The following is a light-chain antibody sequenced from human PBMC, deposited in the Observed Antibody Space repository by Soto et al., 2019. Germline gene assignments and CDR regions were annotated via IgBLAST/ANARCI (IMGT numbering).Light chain of an antibody. CDR2: KAS. Sequence: DIQMTQSPSTLSASVGDRVTITCRASQSISSWLAWYQQKPGKAPKLLIYKASSLESGDPSRFSRRGSGTEFTLTISSLRPDDFATYYCQQYKGLWTVGEGTKVEIK. V-gene: IGKV1-5*03. J-gene: IGKJ1*01. CDR3: QQYKGLWT. CDR1: QSISSW.